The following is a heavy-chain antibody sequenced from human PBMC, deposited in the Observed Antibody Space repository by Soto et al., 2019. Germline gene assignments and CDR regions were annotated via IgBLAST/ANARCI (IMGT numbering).Heavy chain of an antibody. Sequence: SETLSLTCAVYGGSFSGYYWSWIRQPPGKGLEWIGEINHSGSTNYNPSLKSRVTISVDTSKNQFSLKLSSVTAADTAVYYCARGTYYYGSGSYYNVFFQAQDHPAQIYYFDYWGQGTLVTVSS. D-gene: IGHD3-10*01. V-gene: IGHV4-34*01. CDR1: GGSFSGYY. J-gene: IGHJ4*02. CDR3: ARGTYYYGSGSYYNVFFQAQDHPAQIYYFDY. CDR2: INHSGST.